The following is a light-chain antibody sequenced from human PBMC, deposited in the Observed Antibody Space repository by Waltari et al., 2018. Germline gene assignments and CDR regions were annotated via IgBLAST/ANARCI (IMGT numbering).Light chain of an antibody. CDR1: SSNIGNNY. CDR2: SNN. J-gene: IGLJ3*02. CDR3: ATWDDSLRMV. V-gene: IGLV1-47*01. Sequence: QSVLSQPPSASGTPGQRATISCSGSSSNIGNNYVYWYQQPPGTAPKLLIYSNNQRPSRGPVRFSGSKSGTSASLAINGLRSEDEADYYCATWDDSLRMVFGGGTELTVL.